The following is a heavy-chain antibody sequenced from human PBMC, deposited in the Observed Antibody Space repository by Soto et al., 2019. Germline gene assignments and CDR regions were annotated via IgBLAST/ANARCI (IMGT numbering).Heavy chain of an antibody. J-gene: IGHJ4*02. CDR1: GYTLTELS. CDR3: ATTVDSYYYGSGSYSYFDY. CDR2: FDPEDGET. D-gene: IGHD3-10*01. Sequence: ASVKVSCKVSGYTLTELSMHWVRQAPGKGLEWMGGFDPEDGETIYAQKFQGRVTMTEDTSTDTAYMELSSLRSEDTAVYYCATTVDSYYYGSGSYSYFDYWGQGTLVTASS. V-gene: IGHV1-24*01.